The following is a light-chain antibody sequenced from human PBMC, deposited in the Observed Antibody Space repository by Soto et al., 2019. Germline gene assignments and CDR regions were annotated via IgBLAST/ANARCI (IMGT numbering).Light chain of an antibody. V-gene: IGKV4-1*01. Sequence: DIVMTQSPDSLAVSLGERATINCKSSQSVLYSSNNKNYLAWYQQKPGQPPKLLIYWASTRESGVPDRFNASGSGTDFTLTISSLQAEDVAVYYCQQYYRPWTIGQGTKVEIK. CDR2: WAS. CDR1: QSVLYSSNNKNY. J-gene: IGKJ1*01. CDR3: QQYYRPWT.